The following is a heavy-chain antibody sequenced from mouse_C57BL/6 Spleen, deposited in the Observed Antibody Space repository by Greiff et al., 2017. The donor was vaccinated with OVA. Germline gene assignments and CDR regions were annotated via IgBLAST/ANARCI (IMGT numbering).Heavy chain of an antibody. J-gene: IGHJ4*01. D-gene: IGHD2-4*01. Sequence: QVQLQQSGTELVKPGASVKLSCKASGYTFTSYWMHWVKQRPGQGLEWIGNINPSNGGTNYNEKFKSKATLTVDKSSSTAYMQLSSLTSEDSAVYYCARGGLDYYAMDYWGQGTSVTVSS. V-gene: IGHV1-53*01. CDR2: INPSNGGT. CDR1: GYTFTSYW. CDR3: ARGGLDYYAMDY.